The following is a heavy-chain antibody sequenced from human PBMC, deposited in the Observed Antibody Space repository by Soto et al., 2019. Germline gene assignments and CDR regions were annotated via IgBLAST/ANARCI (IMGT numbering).Heavy chain of an antibody. V-gene: IGHV4-34*01. CDR2: INHSGST. D-gene: IGHD6-19*01. CDR3: ARPTRQWLVLRYYYGMDV. Sequence: SETLSLTCAVYGGSFSGYYWSWIRQPPGKGLEWIGEINHSGSTNYNPSLKSRVTISVDTSKNQFSLKLSSVTAADTAVYYCARPTRQWLVLRYYYGMDVWGQGTTVTVSS. J-gene: IGHJ6*02. CDR1: GGSFSGYY.